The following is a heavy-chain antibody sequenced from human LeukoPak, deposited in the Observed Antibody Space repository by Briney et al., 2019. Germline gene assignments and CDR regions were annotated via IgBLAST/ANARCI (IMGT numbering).Heavy chain of an antibody. V-gene: IGHV4-39*07. D-gene: IGHD3-10*01. CDR2: IYYSGST. Sequence: SETLSLTCTVSGGSISSSSYYWGWIRQPPGKGVEWIGSIYYSGSTYYNPSLKSRVTISVDTSKNQFSLKLSSVTAADTVVYYCASSIRLKYYYGSGSPIDYWGQGTLVTVSS. CDR1: GGSISSSSYY. CDR3: ASSIRLKYYYGSGSPIDY. J-gene: IGHJ4*02.